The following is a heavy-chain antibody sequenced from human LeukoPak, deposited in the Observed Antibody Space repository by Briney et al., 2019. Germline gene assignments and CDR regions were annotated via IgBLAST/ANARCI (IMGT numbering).Heavy chain of an antibody. J-gene: IGHJ4*02. V-gene: IGHV3-21*01. CDR2: VSTGSNYI. CDR1: GFTFSSYS. D-gene: IGHD3-16*02. CDR3: ARDCRYYDDVWGSYRFPGLDH. Sequence: GGSLRLSCTASGFTFSSYSLNWVRQAPGKGLEWVSSVSTGSNYIYYADSVKGRFTILRDNDKNSLYLQMNSLRVEDTAVYYCARDCRYYDDVWGSYRFPGLDHWGQGTLVTVSS.